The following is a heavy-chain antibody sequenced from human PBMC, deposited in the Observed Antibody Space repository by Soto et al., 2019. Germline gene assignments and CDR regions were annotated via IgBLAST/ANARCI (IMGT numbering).Heavy chain of an antibody. J-gene: IGHJ4*02. Sequence: QVQLQESGPGLVKPSETLSLTCTVSGCSISGFYWSWIRQPPGKGLEWIGYILYTGSSNYNPSLKSRVTISIDRAKNQLSLKVISLTAADTAVYYCARHVRRLGPSYGYSFDQWGQGTLVTVSS. D-gene: IGHD5-18*01. CDR2: ILYTGSS. CDR1: GCSISGFY. CDR3: ARHVRRLGPSYGYSFDQ. V-gene: IGHV4-59*08.